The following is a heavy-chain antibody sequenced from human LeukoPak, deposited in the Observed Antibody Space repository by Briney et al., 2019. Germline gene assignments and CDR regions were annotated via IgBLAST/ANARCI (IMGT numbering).Heavy chain of an antibody. CDR3: ARQHDSYYYYYIDV. J-gene: IGHJ6*03. CDR1: SYSISNNYY. V-gene: IGHV4-38-2*01. CDR2: LYHSDSA. Sequence: PSHTLSLICAVSSYSISNNYYRVWIRQPPGPGLEWIGSLYHSDSAYYNTSLRNRVSMSVDTSKNQFSLTLSFVTAADTAVYYCARQHDSYYYYYIDVWGTGTTVTVSS.